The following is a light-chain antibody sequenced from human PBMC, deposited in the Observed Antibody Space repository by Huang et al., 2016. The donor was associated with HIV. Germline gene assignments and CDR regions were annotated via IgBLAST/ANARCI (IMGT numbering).Light chain of an antibody. CDR2: ATS. Sequence: EIVLTQSPATLSLSPGERATLSCRASQSVNNYLGWYQQKRGQAPRLLIYATSSRATGVPARFSGSGSGTAFTLTISSLEPEDFAVYYCQQRSNLLTFGGGTKVEI. CDR1: QSVNNY. J-gene: IGKJ4*01. CDR3: QQRSNLLT. V-gene: IGKV3-11*01.